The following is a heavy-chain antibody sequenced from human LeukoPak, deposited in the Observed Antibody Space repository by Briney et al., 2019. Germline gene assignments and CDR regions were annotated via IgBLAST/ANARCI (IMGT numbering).Heavy chain of an antibody. CDR3: AKEKYYYGSGSLWAFDI. V-gene: IGHV3-30*02. J-gene: IGHJ3*02. CDR1: GFTFSSYG. D-gene: IGHD3-10*01. Sequence: QPGGSLRLSCAASGFTFSSYGMHWVRQAPGKGLEWVAFIRYDGSNKYYADSVKGRFTISRDNSKNTLYLQMNSLRAEDTAVYYCAKEKYYYGSGSLWAFDIWGQGTMVTVSS. CDR2: IRYDGSNK.